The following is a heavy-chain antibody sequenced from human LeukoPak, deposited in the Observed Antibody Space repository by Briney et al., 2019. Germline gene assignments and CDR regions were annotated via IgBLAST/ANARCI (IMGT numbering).Heavy chain of an antibody. D-gene: IGHD3-10*01. Sequence: GGSLRLSCAASGFSFSDYYMSWIRQAPGKGLEWVSYMSNSGSTIYYADSVKGRFTISRDNTKNSLYLQMYSLRAEDTAVYYCASVLWFGGIFFDYWGQGTLVTVSS. CDR2: MSNSGSTI. J-gene: IGHJ4*02. CDR3: ASVLWFGGIFFDY. CDR1: GFSFSDYY. V-gene: IGHV3-11*01.